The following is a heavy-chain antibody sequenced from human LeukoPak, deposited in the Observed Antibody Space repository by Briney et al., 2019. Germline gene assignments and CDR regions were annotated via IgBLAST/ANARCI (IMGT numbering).Heavy chain of an antibody. CDR1: GVSVSSGSYY. CDR2: IYCSGST. D-gene: IGHD3-9*01. CDR3: ARGGKYYDILTGYYGMDV. Sequence: SETLSLTCTVSGVSVSSGSYYWSCIRQPPGKGLEWIRYIYCSGSTNYNPSLKSRVTISVDTSKNQFSLKLSSVTAADTAVYYCARGGKYYDILTGYYGMDVWGKGTTVTVSS. V-gene: IGHV4-61*01. J-gene: IGHJ6*04.